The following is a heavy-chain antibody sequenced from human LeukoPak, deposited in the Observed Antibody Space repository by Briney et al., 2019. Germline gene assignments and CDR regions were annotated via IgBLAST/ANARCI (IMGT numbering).Heavy chain of an antibody. J-gene: IGHJ6*03. CDR2: IYYSGST. V-gene: IGHV4-39*07. D-gene: IGHD1-14*01. CDR1: GGSISSSSYY. Sequence: KSSETLSLTCTVSGGSISSSSYYWGWIRQPPGMGLEWIGSIYYSGSTHYNPSLKSRVTISVDTSKNQFYLKLSSVTAADTAVYYCARGPEQLGPYYYYYYMDVWGKGTTVTVSS. CDR3: ARGPEQLGPYYYYYYMDV.